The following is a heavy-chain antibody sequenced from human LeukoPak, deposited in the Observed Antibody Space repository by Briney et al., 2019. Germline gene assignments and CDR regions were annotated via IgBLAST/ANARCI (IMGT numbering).Heavy chain of an antibody. Sequence: ASVKVSCKASGGTFSSYAISWVRQAPGQGLEWMGGIIPIFGTANYAQKFQGRVTITTDESTSTAYMELSSLRSEDTAVYYCARERIAAQSDWFDPWGQGTLVTVSS. D-gene: IGHD6-25*01. CDR1: GGTFSSYA. CDR3: ARERIAAQSDWFDP. J-gene: IGHJ5*02. V-gene: IGHV1-69*05. CDR2: IIPIFGTA.